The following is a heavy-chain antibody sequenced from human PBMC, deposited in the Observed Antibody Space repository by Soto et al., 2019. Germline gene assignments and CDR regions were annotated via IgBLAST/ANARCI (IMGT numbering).Heavy chain of an antibody. CDR2: VNHGGST. D-gene: IGHD3-22*01. CDR3: ARVINGIYGMDV. J-gene: IGHJ6*02. Sequence: SETLSLTCAVYGGSFSAYYWTWIRQPPGKGLEWIGEVNHGGSTNYNPSLKSQVTISVDTSKNQFSLKLNSVTAADTAVYYCARVINGIYGMDVWDQGTTVTVSS. V-gene: IGHV4-34*01. CDR1: GGSFSAYY.